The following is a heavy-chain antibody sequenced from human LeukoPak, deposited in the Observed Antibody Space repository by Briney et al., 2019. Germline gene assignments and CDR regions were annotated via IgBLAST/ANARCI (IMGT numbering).Heavy chain of an antibody. D-gene: IGHD3-16*01. CDR3: ARTRLWSPRDAFDI. CDR1: GYTFTSYY. CDR2: INPSGGRT. V-gene: IGHV1-46*01. Sequence: ASVKVSCKASGYTFTSYYMHWVRQAPGQGLEWMGLINPSGGRTTYAHKFQGRVTLTRDMSTSTVYMELSSLRSEDTAVYYCARTRLWSPRDAFDIWAQGTMVTVSS. J-gene: IGHJ3*02.